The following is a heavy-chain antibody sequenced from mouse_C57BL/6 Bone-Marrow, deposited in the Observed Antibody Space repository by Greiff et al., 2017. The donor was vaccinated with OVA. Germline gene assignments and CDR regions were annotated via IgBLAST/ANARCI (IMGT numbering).Heavy chain of an antibody. Sequence: QVQLQQPGAELVKPGASVKLSCKASGYTFTSYWMHWVKQRPGQGLEWIGMIHPNSGSTNYNEKFKSKATLTVDKSSSTAYMQLSSLTSEDSAVYYCAREGGDYAMDYWGQGTSVTVSS. V-gene: IGHV1-64*01. CDR3: AREGGDYAMDY. J-gene: IGHJ4*01. CDR1: GYTFTSYW. CDR2: IHPNSGST.